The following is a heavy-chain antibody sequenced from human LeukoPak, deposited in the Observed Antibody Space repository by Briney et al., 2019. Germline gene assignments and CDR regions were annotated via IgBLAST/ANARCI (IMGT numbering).Heavy chain of an antibody. CDR2: ISSSSSYI. CDR1: AFTFSSIS. D-gene: IGHD1-26*01. Sequence: AGSLRLSCAASAFTFSSISMNWVRQAPGDGLEWVSSISSSSSYIYYADSVKGRFTISRDNAKNSLYLQMNSLRAEDTAVYYCARDQSGSDFDYWGQGTLVTVSS. CDR3: ARDQSGSDFDY. V-gene: IGHV3-21*01. J-gene: IGHJ4*02.